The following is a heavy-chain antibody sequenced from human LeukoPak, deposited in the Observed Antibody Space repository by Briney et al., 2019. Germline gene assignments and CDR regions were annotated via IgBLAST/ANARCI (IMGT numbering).Heavy chain of an antibody. CDR2: IKQDGSEK. V-gene: IGHV3-7*01. J-gene: IGHJ6*03. Sequence: PGGSLRLSCAASGFTSSSYWMSWVRQAPGKGLEWVANIKQDGSEKYYVDSVKGRFTISRDNAKNSLYLQMNSLRAEDTAVYYCARDGHDYGDAYMDVWGKGTTVTVSS. CDR3: ARDGHDYGDAYMDV. CDR1: GFTSSSYW. D-gene: IGHD4-17*01.